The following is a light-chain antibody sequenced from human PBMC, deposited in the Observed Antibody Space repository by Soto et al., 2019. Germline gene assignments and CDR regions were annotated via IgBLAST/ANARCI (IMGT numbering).Light chain of an antibody. CDR2: DAS. Sequence: EIVLTQSPDTLSLSPGERATLSCMASQSVSGYLGWYQQKPGQAHRLLIYDASNRAYGVPARFRGSGSGTNFPLTIASLEPEDFAVYYCQQRSNWPYLTFGGGTRV. CDR1: QSVSGY. V-gene: IGKV3-11*01. J-gene: IGKJ4*01. CDR3: QQRSNWPYLT.